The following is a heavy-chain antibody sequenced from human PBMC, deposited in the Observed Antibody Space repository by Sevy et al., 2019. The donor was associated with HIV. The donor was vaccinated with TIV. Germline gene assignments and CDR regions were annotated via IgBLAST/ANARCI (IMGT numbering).Heavy chain of an antibody. Sequence: ASVKVSCRTSGYTLTAYDINWVRQATGQGLEWMGWMNPSRGNTGSAQMFQGRLTMTRDTSTSTAYMELSSLESQDTAVYYCARRRGFGELLGLGYWGQGTLVTVSS. CDR2: MNPSRGNT. J-gene: IGHJ4*02. D-gene: IGHD3-10*01. CDR1: GYTLTAYD. V-gene: IGHV1-8*01. CDR3: ARRRGFGELLGLGY.